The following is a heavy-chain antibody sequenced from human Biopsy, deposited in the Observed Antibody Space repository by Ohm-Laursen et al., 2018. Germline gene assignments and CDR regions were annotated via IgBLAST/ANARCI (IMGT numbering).Heavy chain of an antibody. J-gene: IGHJ4*02. CDR1: GDSVSSGSFY. Sequence: SDSLSLPRTVSGDSVSSGSFYWTWIRQPPGQGLEYIGYIYDRGSTANYNPSLGSRVTMSVDMPKNQFSLKLSSVTAADTAIYYCARGMRSSGWPYFDSWGQGTLVTVSS. CDR2: IYDRGSTA. CDR3: ARGMRSSGWPYFDS. V-gene: IGHV4-61*01. D-gene: IGHD6-19*01.